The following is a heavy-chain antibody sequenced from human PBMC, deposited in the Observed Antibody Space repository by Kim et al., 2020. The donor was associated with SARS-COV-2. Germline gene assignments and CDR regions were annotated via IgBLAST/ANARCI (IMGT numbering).Heavy chain of an antibody. CDR1: GFTFGDSA. CDR3: AKADGHYNFWSLDH. Sequence: GGSLRLSCAASGFTFGDSAMHWVRQAPGNGLEWVSGLSWNGNNVGYADSVRGRFIISRDNSKNSLYLQMNGLTTEDTAVYYCAKADGHYNFWSLDHWGQG. J-gene: IGHJ4*02. CDR2: LSWNGNNV. D-gene: IGHD3-3*01. V-gene: IGHV3-9*01.